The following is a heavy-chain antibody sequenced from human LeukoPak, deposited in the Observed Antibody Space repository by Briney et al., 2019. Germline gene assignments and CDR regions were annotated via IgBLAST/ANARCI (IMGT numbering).Heavy chain of an antibody. CDR1: GGSISSYY. V-gene: IGHV4-4*07. D-gene: IGHD6-13*01. CDR2: IYTSGST. Sequence: SETLSLTCTVSGGSISSYYWSWIRQPAGKGLEWIERIYTSGSTNYNPSLKSRVTISVDTSKNQFSLKLSSVTAADTAVYYCARGSVSAAAANWFDPWGQGTLVTVSS. CDR3: ARGSVSAAAANWFDP. J-gene: IGHJ5*02.